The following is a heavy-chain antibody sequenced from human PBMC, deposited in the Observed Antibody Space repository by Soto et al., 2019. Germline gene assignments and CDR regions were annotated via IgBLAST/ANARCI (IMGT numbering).Heavy chain of an antibody. J-gene: IGHJ4*02. CDR3: ARYYDFWTGLDY. Sequence: RQPTEKGLEWIGYMHHSGTANYNPSLKSRVTISVDTSKNQFSLKLNSVTAADTALYYCARYYDFWTGLDYWAQGTLVTVSS. D-gene: IGHD3-3*01. CDR2: MHHSGTA. V-gene: IGHV4-59*08.